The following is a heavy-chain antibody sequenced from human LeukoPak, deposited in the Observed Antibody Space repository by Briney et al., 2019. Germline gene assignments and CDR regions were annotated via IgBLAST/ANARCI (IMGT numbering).Heavy chain of an antibody. D-gene: IGHD1-1*01. CDR2: IIPIFGTA. CDR1: GGTFSSYA. V-gene: IGHV1-69*13. CDR3: ARGGTGIGGTYYYYYYYMDV. Sequence: SVKVSCKASGGTFSSYAISWVRQAPGQGLEWMGGIIPIFGTANYAQKFQGRVTITADESTSTAYMELSSLRSEDTAVYYCARGGTGIGGTYYYYYYYMDVWGKGTTVTVSS. J-gene: IGHJ6*03.